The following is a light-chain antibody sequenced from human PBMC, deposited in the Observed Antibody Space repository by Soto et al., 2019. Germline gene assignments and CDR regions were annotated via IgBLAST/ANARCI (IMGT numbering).Light chain of an antibody. Sequence: QSVLTQPPSVSGAPGQRVTISCTGSSSNIGAGYDVHWYQQLPVTAPKLLIYGNSTRPSGVPDRFSGAKSVTSAALAITGLQAEDEADYYCQSYDSRLSGSVFGTGTKLTVL. J-gene: IGLJ1*01. CDR1: SSNIGAGYD. V-gene: IGLV1-40*01. CDR2: GNS. CDR3: QSYDSRLSGSV.